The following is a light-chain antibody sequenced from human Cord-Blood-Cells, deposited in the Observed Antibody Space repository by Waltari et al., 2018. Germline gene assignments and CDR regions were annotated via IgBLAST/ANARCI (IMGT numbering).Light chain of an antibody. CDR3: SSYACSNQLV. Sequence: QSALTQPPSASGSPGQSVTISCTGTSSDVGGYNDVSWYQQHPGKAPKLMIYEVSKRPSGVPDRFSGSKSGNTASLTVSGLQAEDEADYYCSSYACSNQLVFGGGTKLTVL. CDR2: EVS. J-gene: IGLJ2*01. V-gene: IGLV2-8*01. CDR1: SSDVGGYND.